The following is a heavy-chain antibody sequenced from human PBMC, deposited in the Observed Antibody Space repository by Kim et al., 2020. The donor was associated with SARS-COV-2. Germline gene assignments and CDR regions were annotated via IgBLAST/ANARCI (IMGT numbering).Heavy chain of an antibody. V-gene: IGHV3-21*01. D-gene: IGHD6-19*01. CDR2: ISSGSTFI. Sequence: GGSLRLSCAASGFSFSSHSMNWVRQAPGKGLEWVSSISSGSTFIYYAESLKGRFTTSRDNAKNSLSLQMDNLRVEDTAVYYCATGRHSSGWTHLPFDYWGQGTLVTVSS. J-gene: IGHJ4*02. CDR1: GFSFSSHS. CDR3: ATGRHSSGWTHLPFDY.